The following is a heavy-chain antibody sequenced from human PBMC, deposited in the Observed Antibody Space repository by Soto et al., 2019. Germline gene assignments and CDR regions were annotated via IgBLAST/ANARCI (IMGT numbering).Heavy chain of an antibody. CDR2: ISYDGSNK. CDR1: GFTFSSYG. V-gene: IGHV3-30*18. J-gene: IGHJ4*02. Sequence: SGGSLRLSCAASGFTFSSYGMHWVRQAPGKGLEWVAVISYDGSNKYYADSVKGRFTISRDNSKNTLYLQMNSLRAEDTAVYYCAKDLYYYDSSGYIDYWGQGTLVTVSS. CDR3: AKDLYYYDSSGYIDY. D-gene: IGHD3-22*01.